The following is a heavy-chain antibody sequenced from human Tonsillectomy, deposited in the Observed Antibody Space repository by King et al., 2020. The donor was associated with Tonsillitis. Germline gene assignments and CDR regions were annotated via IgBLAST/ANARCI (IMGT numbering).Heavy chain of an antibody. D-gene: IGHD2-15*01. CDR2: ISSRGSTI. CDR3: AREGDGGYCSGGSCYGAFDI. Sequence: VQLVESGGGLVQPGGSLRLSCAASGFIFCSYEMNLVRQAPGTGLELVLYISSRGSTIYYSESVKGRFTISRDNAKNSLYLQMNSLRVEDTAVYYCAREGDGGYCSGGSCYGAFDIWGQGTMVTVSS. CDR1: GFIFCSYE. V-gene: IGHV3-48*03. J-gene: IGHJ3*02.